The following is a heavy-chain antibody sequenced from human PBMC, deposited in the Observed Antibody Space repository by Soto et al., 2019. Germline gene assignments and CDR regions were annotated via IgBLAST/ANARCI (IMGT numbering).Heavy chain of an antibody. Sequence: QVQLVESGGGVVQPGRSLRLSCAASGFTFSSYAMHWVRQAPGKGLEWVAVISYDGSNKYYADSVKGRFTISRDNSKNTLYLQMNSLRAEDTAVYCCARTPTRTMGFDPWGQGTLVTVSS. CDR2: ISYDGSNK. D-gene: IGHD2-8*01. J-gene: IGHJ5*02. CDR1: GFTFSSYA. V-gene: IGHV3-30-3*01. CDR3: ARTPTRTMGFDP.